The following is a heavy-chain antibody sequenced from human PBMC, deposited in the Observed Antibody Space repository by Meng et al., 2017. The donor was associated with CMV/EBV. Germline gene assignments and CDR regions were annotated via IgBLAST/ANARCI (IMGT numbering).Heavy chain of an antibody. CDR1: GFTFSSYG. CDR2: IRYHGSNK. CDR3: AKALDY. J-gene: IGHJ4*02. V-gene: IGHV3-30*02. Sequence: GESLKISCAASGFTFSSYGMHWVRQAPGKGLEWVAFIRYHGSNKYYADSVKGRFTISRDNSKNTLYLQMNSLRAEDTAVYYCAKALDYWGQGTLVTVSS.